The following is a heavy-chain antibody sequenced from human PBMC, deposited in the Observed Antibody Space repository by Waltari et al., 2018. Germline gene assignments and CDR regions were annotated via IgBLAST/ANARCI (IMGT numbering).Heavy chain of an antibody. D-gene: IGHD4-17*01. V-gene: IGHV1-8*03. CDR2: MNPNRGNT. CDR3: ARGPFNGDYGDYYGMDV. Sequence: QVQLVQSGAEVKKPGASVKVSCKASGYTFTSYDINWVRQATGQGLEGMGWMNPNRGNTGYEQKFQGRVTITRNTSISTAYMELSSLRSEDTAVYYCARGPFNGDYGDYYGMDVWGQGTTVTVSS. J-gene: IGHJ6*02. CDR1: GYTFTSYD.